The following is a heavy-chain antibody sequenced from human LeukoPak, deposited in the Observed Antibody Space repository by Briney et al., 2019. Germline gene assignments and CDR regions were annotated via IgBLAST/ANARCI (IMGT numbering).Heavy chain of an antibody. CDR2: ISSSGSTI. CDR1: GFTFSSYE. J-gene: IGHJ4*02. Sequence: GGSLRLSCAASGFTFSSYEMNWVRQAPGKGLEWVSYISSSGSTIYYADSVKGRFTISSDNAKNSLYLQMNSLRAEDTAVYYCANGVGATPLDYWGQGTLVTVSS. V-gene: IGHV3-48*03. D-gene: IGHD1-26*01. CDR3: ANGVGATPLDY.